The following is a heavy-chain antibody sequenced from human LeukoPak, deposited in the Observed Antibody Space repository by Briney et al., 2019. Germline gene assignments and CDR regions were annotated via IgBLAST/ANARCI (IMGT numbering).Heavy chain of an antibody. D-gene: IGHD4-17*01. J-gene: IGHJ3*02. Sequence: GGSLRLSCAASGITFSTYTMTWVRQAPGKGLEWVSSIRGSGGGTDYADSVKGRFTISRDNSRDTLFLQMNSLRAEDTALYYCTRDPNGDYVGAFDMWGPGTMVTVSS. CDR3: TRDPNGDYVGAFDM. V-gene: IGHV3-23*01. CDR2: IRGSGGGT. CDR1: GITFSTYT.